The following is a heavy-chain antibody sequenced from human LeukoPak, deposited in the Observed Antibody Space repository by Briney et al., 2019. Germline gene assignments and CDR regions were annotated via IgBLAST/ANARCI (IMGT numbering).Heavy chain of an antibody. Sequence: ASVRVSCKASGYTFTGYDTNWVRQATGQGLEWMGWMNPNTGDTGYAQKFQGRVTMTRNSSIDTAYMELSGLRSEDTAVYYCTRGSLSGSSRDYWGQGTPLTVSS. CDR3: TRGSLSGSSRDY. CDR1: GYTFTGYD. V-gene: IGHV1-8*01. J-gene: IGHJ4*02. CDR2: MNPNTGDT. D-gene: IGHD1-26*01.